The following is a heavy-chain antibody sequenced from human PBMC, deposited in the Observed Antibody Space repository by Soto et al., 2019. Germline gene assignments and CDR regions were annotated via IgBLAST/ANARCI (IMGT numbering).Heavy chain of an antibody. CDR3: GRVLNPVRGVRGALNY. V-gene: IGHV1-46*01. Sequence: QVQLVQSGAEVKKPGASVKVSCQASGYTFTSYYIHWVRQAPGQGLEWMGIINPGSGSRTYAQKFQGRVIMTWDTSTSTVYMELSSLRSEDTAVYYCGRVLNPVRGVRGALNYWGQGTLVTVSS. CDR1: GYTFTSYY. J-gene: IGHJ4*02. CDR2: INPGSGSR. D-gene: IGHD3-10*01.